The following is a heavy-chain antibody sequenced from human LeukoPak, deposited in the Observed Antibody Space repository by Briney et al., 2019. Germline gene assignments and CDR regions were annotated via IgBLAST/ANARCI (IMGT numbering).Heavy chain of an antibody. CDR2: ISAYNGNT. J-gene: IGHJ4*02. V-gene: IGHV1-18*01. CDR3: AREGPVLLWFGEQHPPDY. CDR1: GYTFISYD. Sequence: GASVKVSCKASGYTFISYDISWVRQAPGQGLEWMGWISAYNGNTNYAQKLQGRVTITTDTCTSTTYMELRSLRSDDTAVYYCAREGPVLLWFGEQHPPDYWGQGTLDTVSS. D-gene: IGHD3-10*01.